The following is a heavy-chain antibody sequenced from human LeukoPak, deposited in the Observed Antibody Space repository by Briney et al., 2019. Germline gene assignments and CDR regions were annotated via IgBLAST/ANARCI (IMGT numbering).Heavy chain of an antibody. CDR1: GFTFSNYG. V-gene: IGHV3-48*02. CDR3: ASAPRYDSSGYYCKY. J-gene: IGHJ4*02. Sequence: PGGSLRLSCAASGFTFSNYGMNRVRQAPGKGLEWVSYISSSSSALYYADSVKGRFTISRDNAKNSLYLQMNSLRDEDTAVYYCASAPRYDSSGYYCKYWGQGTLVTVSS. CDR2: ISSSSSAL. D-gene: IGHD3-22*01.